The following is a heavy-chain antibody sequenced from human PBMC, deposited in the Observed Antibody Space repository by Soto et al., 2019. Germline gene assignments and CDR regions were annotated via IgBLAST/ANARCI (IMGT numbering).Heavy chain of an antibody. J-gene: IGHJ4*02. V-gene: IGHV3-74*01. CDR1: GFTFSSYW. Sequence: GGSVRLSCAASGFTFSSYWMSWVRQAPGKGLEWVSRINSDGSSISYADSVKGRFTISRDKAKNTLYLQMDSLSAEDTAVYYCAVSPMAGIDNWGQGLLVTVSS. CDR3: AVSPMAGIDN. CDR2: INSDGSSI.